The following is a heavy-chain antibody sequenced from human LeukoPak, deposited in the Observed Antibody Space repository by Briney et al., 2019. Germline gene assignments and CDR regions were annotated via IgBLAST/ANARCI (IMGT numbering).Heavy chain of an antibody. D-gene: IGHD1-26*01. V-gene: IGHV3-23*01. Sequence: GGSLRLSCVASGFSFSTYAMSWVRQAPGKGPEWLSAINPSGVKIFYADSVKGRLTISRDNSKNTLYLQMSSLRADDTAVYYCAKEGGGTNGVLGRDYWGQGTLVTVSS. CDR2: INPSGVKI. J-gene: IGHJ4*02. CDR1: GFSFSTYA. CDR3: AKEGGGTNGVLGRDY.